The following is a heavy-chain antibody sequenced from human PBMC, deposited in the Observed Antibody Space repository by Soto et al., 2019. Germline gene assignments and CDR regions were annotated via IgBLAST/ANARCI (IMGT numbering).Heavy chain of an antibody. CDR3: ARGRYGAY. D-gene: IGHD3-10*01. CDR1: GYTFTSYG. Sequence: QVHLVQSGAEVKKPGASVKVSCKASGYTFTSYGITWVRQAPGQGLEWMGWISAHNGNTDYAQKLQGRVIVTRDTSTSTAYRERRSLISDDTAVYYCARGRYGAYWGQGALVTVSS. CDR2: ISAHNGNT. J-gene: IGHJ4*02. V-gene: IGHV1-18*01.